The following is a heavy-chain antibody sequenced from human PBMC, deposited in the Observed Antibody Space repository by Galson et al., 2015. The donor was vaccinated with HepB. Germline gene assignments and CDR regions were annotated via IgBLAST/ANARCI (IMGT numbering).Heavy chain of an antibody. CDR3: TRGGGRYHVDY. D-gene: IGHD2-15*01. CDR2: ISPKYGGT. J-gene: IGHJ4*02. CDR1: GYSLSDHN. Sequence: SVKVSCKASGYSLSDHNIHWVRQAPGQGLEWMGWISPKYGGTKNAQKFQGRVTMTRDTSISTAYMELSSLGSDDTAVYYCTRGGGRYHVDYWDQGTLVTVSS. V-gene: IGHV1-2*02.